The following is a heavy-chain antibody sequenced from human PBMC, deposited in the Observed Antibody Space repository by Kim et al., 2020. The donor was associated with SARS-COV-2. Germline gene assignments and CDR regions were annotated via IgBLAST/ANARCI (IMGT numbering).Heavy chain of an antibody. V-gene: IGHV4-59*11. J-gene: IGHJ6*02. CDR2: FSNTGNT. Sequence: SETLSLTCSVSGASISSHYWTWIRQPPGKGLEWIGLFSNTGNTNYNPSLKSRVTISIDTSQKEGSLKLSSLTAADTAVYFCARIFRAWYAVAVWGQGTTV. CDR1: GASISSHY. CDR3: ARIFRAWYAVAV. D-gene: IGHD3-9*01.